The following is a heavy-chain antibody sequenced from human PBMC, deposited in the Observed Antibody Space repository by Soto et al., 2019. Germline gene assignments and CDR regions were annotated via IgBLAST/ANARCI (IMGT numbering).Heavy chain of an antibody. Sequence: SGPTLVNPTQPLTLTCTFSGSSLTSIALGMGVGWIRQPPGKALEWLALIYWDDDKRYNPSLKSRLTITKDTSQSQVVLTMTNMDAVDTGTYFCVHWTTGTPGTKFFDYWGRGTLVTAPQ. CDR2: IYWDDDK. D-gene: IGHD6-13*01. V-gene: IGHV2-5*02. CDR3: VHWTTGTPGTKFFDY. J-gene: IGHJ4*02. CDR1: GSSLTSIALGMG.